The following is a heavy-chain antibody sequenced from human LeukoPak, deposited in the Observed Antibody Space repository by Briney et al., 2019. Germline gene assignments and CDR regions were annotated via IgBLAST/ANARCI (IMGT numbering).Heavy chain of an antibody. V-gene: IGHV3-30-3*01. CDR1: KFTFSNYA. D-gene: IGHD3-9*01. CDR3: AKDRRRGVRYFDWLSFDY. Sequence: GGSLRLSCAASKFTFSNYAMPWVRQAPGKGLEWVAVISYDGSKKYYADSVKGRFTISRDNSKNALYLQMNSLRAEDTAVYYCAKDRRRGVRYFDWLSFDYWGQGTLVTVSS. J-gene: IGHJ4*02. CDR2: ISYDGSKK.